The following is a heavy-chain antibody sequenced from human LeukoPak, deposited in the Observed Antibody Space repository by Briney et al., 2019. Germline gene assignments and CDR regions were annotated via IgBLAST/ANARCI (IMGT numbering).Heavy chain of an antibody. V-gene: IGHV3-48*01. CDR1: GFTFSSYS. CDR3: ARDGLTSSGNNWFDP. Sequence: GGSLRLSCAASGFTFSSYSMNWVRQAPGKGLEWVSYISSSSSTIYYADSVKGRFTISRDNAKNSLYLQMNSLRAEDTAVYYCARDGLTSSGNNWFDPWGQGTLVTVSS. CDR2: ISSSSSTI. J-gene: IGHJ5*02. D-gene: IGHD1-14*01.